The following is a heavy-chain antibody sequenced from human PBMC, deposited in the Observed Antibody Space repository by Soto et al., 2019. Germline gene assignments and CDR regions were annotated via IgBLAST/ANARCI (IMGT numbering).Heavy chain of an antibody. CDR2: IKSKRDGGTT. CDR1: GLTFSNVW. J-gene: IGHJ6*03. D-gene: IGHD3-16*01. CDR3: SKGSRGGYYYYYMDV. V-gene: IGHV3-15*01. Sequence: EVQLVESGGGLVKPGGSLRLSCAASGLTFSNVWMSWFRQAPGKGLEWVGRIKSKRDGGTTDYAAPVKGRFTISREDSKNTVYLQMNSLKTEDTAVYYWSKGSRGGYYYYYMDVWGKGTTVTVSS.